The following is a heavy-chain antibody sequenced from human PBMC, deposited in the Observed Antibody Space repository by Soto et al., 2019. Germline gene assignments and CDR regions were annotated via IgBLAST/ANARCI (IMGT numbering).Heavy chain of an antibody. CDR1: GGSFRRYY. D-gene: IGHD6-6*01. CDR3: ARPQGNSEGIEARFHP. V-gene: IGHV4-34*01. J-gene: IGHJ5*02. CDR2: INHRGRT. Sequence: PPETLSLTSAVYGGSFRRYYCTWIPQPPGRGLEWVGEINHRGRTKNNPSLKSRVTISVDTTNHQFSLTPSSVPAADTAVYYCARPQGNSEGIEARFHPWGRGTLVPVSS.